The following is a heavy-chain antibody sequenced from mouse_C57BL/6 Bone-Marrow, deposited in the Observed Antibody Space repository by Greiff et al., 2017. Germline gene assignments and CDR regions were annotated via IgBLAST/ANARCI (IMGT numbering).Heavy chain of an antibody. CDR1: GFSFNTYA. J-gene: IGHJ4*01. CDR3: VTGDYYAMDY. V-gene: IGHV10-1*01. Sequence: EVHLVESGGGLVQPKGSLKLSCAASGFSFNTYAMNWVRQAPGKGLEWVARIRSKSNNYATYYADSVKDRFTISRDDSESMLYLQMNNLKTEDTAWYYCVTGDYYAMDYWGQGTSVTVSS. CDR2: IRSKSNNYAT.